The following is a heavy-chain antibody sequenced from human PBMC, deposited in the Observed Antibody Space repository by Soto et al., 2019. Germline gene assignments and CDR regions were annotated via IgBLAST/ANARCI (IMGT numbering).Heavy chain of an antibody. CDR1: GFTFSSYW. V-gene: IGHV3-74*01. CDR2: INSDGSST. CDR3: ARGRSSSWYSLGWAVAFDI. Sequence: GGSLRLSCAASGFTFSSYWMHWVRQAPGKGLVWVSRINSDGSSTSYADSVKGRFTISRDNAKNTLYLQMNSLRAEDTAVYYCARGRSSSWYSLGWAVAFDIWGQGTMVTVSS. D-gene: IGHD6-13*01. J-gene: IGHJ3*02.